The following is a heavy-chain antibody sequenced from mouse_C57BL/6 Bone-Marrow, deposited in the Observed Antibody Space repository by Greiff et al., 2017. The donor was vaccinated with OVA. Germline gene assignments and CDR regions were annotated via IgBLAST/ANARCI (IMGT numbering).Heavy chain of an antibody. CDR2: INPGSGGT. J-gene: IGHJ3*01. V-gene: IGHV1-54*01. D-gene: IGHD4-1*01. Sequence: VQLQQSGAELVRPGTSVKVSCKASGYAFTNYLIEWVKQRPGQGLEWIGVINPGSGGTNYNEKFKGKATLTADKSSSTAYMQLSSLTSEDSAVYFCAREGKRGRFAYWGQGTLVTVSA. CDR1: GYAFTNYL. CDR3: AREGKRGRFAY.